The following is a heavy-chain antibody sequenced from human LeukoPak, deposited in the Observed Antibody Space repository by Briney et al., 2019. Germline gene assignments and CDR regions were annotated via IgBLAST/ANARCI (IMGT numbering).Heavy chain of an antibody. Sequence: SGPTLVKPTQTLTLTCTFSGFSLSTSGVGVGWIRQAPGKALEWLALIYWDDDKRYSPSLKSRLTITKDTSKNQVVLTMTNMDPVDTATYYCAHSRQKCSSGWVGGYWGQGTLVTVSS. V-gene: IGHV2-5*02. CDR2: IYWDDDK. CDR1: GFSLSTSGVG. J-gene: IGHJ4*02. CDR3: AHSRQKCSSGWVGGY. D-gene: IGHD6-19*01.